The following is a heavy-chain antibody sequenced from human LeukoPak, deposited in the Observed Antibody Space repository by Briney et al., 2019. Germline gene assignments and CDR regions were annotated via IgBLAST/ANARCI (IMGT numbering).Heavy chain of an antibody. Sequence: PGGSLRLSCAASGFTFSSYAMHWVRQAPGKGLEWVAVISYDGSNKYYADSVKGRFTISRDNSKNTLYLQMNSLRAEDTAVYYCARASGEYGSRWFDPWGQGTLVTVSS. CDR1: GFTFSSYA. CDR3: ARASGEYGSRWFDP. V-gene: IGHV3-30-3*01. J-gene: IGHJ5*02. D-gene: IGHD6-6*01. CDR2: ISYDGSNK.